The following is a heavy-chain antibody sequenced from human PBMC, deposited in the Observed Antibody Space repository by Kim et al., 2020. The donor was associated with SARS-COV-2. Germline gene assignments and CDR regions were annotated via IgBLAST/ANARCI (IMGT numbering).Heavy chain of an antibody. CDR3: ASRSWGSAVGYYYGMDG. Sequence: SETLSLTCAVFDGSFSAYYWSWIRQPPGKGLEWIGEINHSGSASYNPSLKSRVTISVDTSKRQFSMKVRSVTAADTAVYYCASRSWGSAVGYYYGMDGWGQGTPVTVSS. CDR2: INHSGSA. J-gene: IGHJ6*02. D-gene: IGHD6-13*01. V-gene: IGHV4-34*01. CDR1: DGSFSAYY.